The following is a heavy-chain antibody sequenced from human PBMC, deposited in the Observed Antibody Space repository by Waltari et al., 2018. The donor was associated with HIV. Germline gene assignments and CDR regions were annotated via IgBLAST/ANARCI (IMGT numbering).Heavy chain of an antibody. V-gene: IGHV4-38-2*01. J-gene: IGHJ4*02. D-gene: IGHD6-19*01. CDR2: IYPSGRT. Sequence: QVQLQESGPGLVKPSETLSLTCAVSGYSISSGYYWGWIRQPPGKGLEWIWSIYPSGRTYYTPSLKSRVTISGDTSKNQFSLKLSCVTAADTAVYYCARKDRGYSSGWSPVGYFDYWGQGTLVTVSS. CDR1: GYSISSGYY. CDR3: ARKDRGYSSGWSPVGYFDY.